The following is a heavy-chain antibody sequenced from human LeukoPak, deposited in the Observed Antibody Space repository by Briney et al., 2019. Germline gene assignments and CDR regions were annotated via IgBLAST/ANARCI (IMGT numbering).Heavy chain of an antibody. D-gene: IGHD5-24*01. J-gene: IGHJ4*02. Sequence: LSLTCAVSGGSISSGGYSWSWIRQTPGKGLEWVSYIGTSSSTTYYADSVKGRFTISRDNAKNSLYLQMNSLGAEDTAVYYCARTARQRRLYFSYYLDDWGQGTLVTVSS. V-gene: IGHV3-11*01. CDR3: ARTARQRRLYFSYYLDD. CDR1: GGSISSGGYS. CDR2: IGTSSSTT.